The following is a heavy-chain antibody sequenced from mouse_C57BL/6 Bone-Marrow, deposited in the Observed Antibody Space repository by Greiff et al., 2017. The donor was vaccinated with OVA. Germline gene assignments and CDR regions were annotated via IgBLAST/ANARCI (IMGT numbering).Heavy chain of an antibody. V-gene: IGHV1-19*01. D-gene: IGHD2-3*01. J-gene: IGHJ1*03. Sequence: EVQLQQSGPVLVKPGSSVKMSCKASGYTFTDYYMNWVKQSHGKSLEWIGVINPYNGGTSYNQKFKGKATLTVDKSSSTAYMELNSLTSEDSAVYYCAPDGNWYFDVWGTGTTVTVSS. CDR1: GYTFTDYY. CDR2: INPYNGGT. CDR3: APDGNWYFDV.